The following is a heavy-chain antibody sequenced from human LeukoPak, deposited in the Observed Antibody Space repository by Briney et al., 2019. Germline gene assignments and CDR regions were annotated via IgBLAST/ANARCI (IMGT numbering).Heavy chain of an antibody. D-gene: IGHD3-22*01. CDR1: GFTFSDYY. CDR3: ARVEPGVVVIKSSKAFDI. J-gene: IGHJ3*02. V-gene: IGHV3-11*04. Sequence: NPGGSLRLSCAASGFTFSDYYMSWIRQAPGKGLEWVSYISSSGSTIYYADSVKGRFTISRDNAKNSLYLQMNSLRAEDTAVYYCARVEPGVVVIKSSKAFDIWGQGTMVTVSS. CDR2: ISSSGSTI.